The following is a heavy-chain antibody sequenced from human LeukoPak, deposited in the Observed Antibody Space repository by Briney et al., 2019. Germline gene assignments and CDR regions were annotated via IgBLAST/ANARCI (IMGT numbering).Heavy chain of an antibody. CDR1: GGSITSYY. D-gene: IGHD3-10*01. Sequence: SETLSLTCTVSGGSITSYYWSWIRQPAGKGLEWIGRIYTTGNTDYNPSLKCRVTMSVDTSKSHFSLKLSSVTAADTAVYYCARLIFKTYGSGSHYYYYYYMDVWGKGTTVTVSS. J-gene: IGHJ6*03. V-gene: IGHV4-4*07. CDR2: IYTTGNT. CDR3: ARLIFKTYGSGSHYYYYYYMDV.